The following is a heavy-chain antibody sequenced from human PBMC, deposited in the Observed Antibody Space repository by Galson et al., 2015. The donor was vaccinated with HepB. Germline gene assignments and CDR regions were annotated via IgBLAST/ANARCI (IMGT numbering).Heavy chain of an antibody. Sequence: QSGAEVKKPGESLKISCKASGYSFTSYWIGWVRQMPGKGLEWMGIIHPYDSDTKYSPSFQGQVTMSVDKSIDTAYLQWSSLKASDTAMYYCARRRAAQYLGFDYWGQGTLVTVSS. V-gene: IGHV5-51*01. J-gene: IGHJ4*02. D-gene: IGHD6-6*01. CDR3: ARRRAAQYLGFDY. CDR2: IHPYDSDT. CDR1: GYSFTSYW.